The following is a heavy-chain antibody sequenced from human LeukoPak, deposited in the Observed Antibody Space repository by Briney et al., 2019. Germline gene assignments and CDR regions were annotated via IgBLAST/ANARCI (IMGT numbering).Heavy chain of an antibody. J-gene: IGHJ3*02. Sequence: ASVKVSCKASGGTFSRYAISWVRQAPGQGLEWMGWINPNSGGTDYAQKFQGRVTLTRDTSISSAYMELSRLTSDDTAVYYCARDRYYGSGPNAFDIWGQGTMVAVSS. CDR2: INPNSGGT. D-gene: IGHD3-10*01. CDR3: ARDRYYGSGPNAFDI. V-gene: IGHV1-2*02. CDR1: GGTFSRYA.